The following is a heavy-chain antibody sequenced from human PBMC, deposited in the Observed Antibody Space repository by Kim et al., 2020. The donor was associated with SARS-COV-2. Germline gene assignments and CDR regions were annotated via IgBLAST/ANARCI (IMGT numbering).Heavy chain of an antibody. CDR1: GGSINSYF. CDR2: IYYSGST. J-gene: IGHJ4*02. V-gene: IGHV4-59*06. Sequence: SETLSLTCTVFGGSINSYFWSWVRQHPGKGLEWMGYIYYSGSTYYNPSLKSRFTISVDTSKNQFSLKLSSVPAADTAVYYCARARRGRGVVTEFDYWVQG. CDR3: ARARRGRGVVTEFDY. D-gene: IGHD2-15*01.